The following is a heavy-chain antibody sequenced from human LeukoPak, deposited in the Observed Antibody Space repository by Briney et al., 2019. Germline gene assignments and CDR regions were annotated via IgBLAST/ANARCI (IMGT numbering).Heavy chain of an antibody. D-gene: IGHD3-22*01. CDR2: ISGSGGST. CDR1: GFTFSSYA. V-gene: IGHV3-23*01. Sequence: GASLRLSCAASGFTFSSYAMSWVRQAPGKGLEWVSAISGSGGSTYYADSVKGRFTISRDNSKNTLYLQMNSLRAEDTAVYYCAKSDSSGYHHPPDYFDYWGQGTLVTVSS. J-gene: IGHJ4*02. CDR3: AKSDSSGYHHPPDYFDY.